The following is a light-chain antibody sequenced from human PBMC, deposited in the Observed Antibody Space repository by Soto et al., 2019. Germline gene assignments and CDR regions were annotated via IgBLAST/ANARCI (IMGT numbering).Light chain of an antibody. CDR3: QQYGSSPRT. Sequence: EIVLTQSPATLSLSPGERATLSCRASQSVSSDYLAWYRQKPGLAPRLLIYDASTRATGIPDRFSGSGSGTDFTLTISSLEPEDFAVYYCQQYGSSPRTFGQGTKVEI. V-gene: IGKV3D-20*01. CDR2: DAS. CDR1: QSVSSDY. J-gene: IGKJ1*01.